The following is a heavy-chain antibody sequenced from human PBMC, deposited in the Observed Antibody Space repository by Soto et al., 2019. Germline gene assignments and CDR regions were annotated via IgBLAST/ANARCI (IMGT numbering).Heavy chain of an antibody. CDR2: IYSGGST. J-gene: IGHJ4*02. Sequence: GGSLRLSCAASGFTVSSNYMGWVRQAPGKGLEWVSVIYSGGSTYYADSVKGRFTISRDNSKNTLYLQMNSLRAEDTAVYYCARDQLDYRFDYWGQGTLVTVSS. CDR3: ARDQLDYRFDY. D-gene: IGHD3-16*02. CDR1: GFTVSSNY. V-gene: IGHV3-66*01.